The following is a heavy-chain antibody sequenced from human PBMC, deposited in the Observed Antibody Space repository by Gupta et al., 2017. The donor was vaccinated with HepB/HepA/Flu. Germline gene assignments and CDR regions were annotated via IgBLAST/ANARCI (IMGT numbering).Heavy chain of an antibody. J-gene: IGHJ6*02. V-gene: IGHV3-33*01. D-gene: IGHD3-10*01. CDR1: GFTFRSYG. Sequence: QVQLVESGGGVVQPGRSLRLSCAASGFTFRSYGMARVPQAPGKGLEWVAVIWYDGSNKYYADSVKGRFPISRDNSKNTLYLQMNSLRAEDTAVYYCARDLEDYGSGSYLIYYYYYGMDVWGQGTTVTVSS. CDR2: IWYDGSNK. CDR3: ARDLEDYGSGSYLIYYYYYGMDV.